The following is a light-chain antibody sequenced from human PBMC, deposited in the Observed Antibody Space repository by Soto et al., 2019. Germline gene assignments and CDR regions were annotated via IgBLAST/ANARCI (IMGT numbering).Light chain of an antibody. J-gene: IGKJ4*01. CDR2: GAS. CDR1: QSVSSDY. V-gene: IGKV3-20*01. CDR3: QQYGTSPLT. Sequence: IGLTQSAGTLSLSTGERATLSCRASQSVSSDYLAWYQQKPGQAPRLLIYGASSRAAGIPDRFSGSGSGTDFTLTISRLEPEDFALYYCQQYGTSPLTFGGGTKVDNK.